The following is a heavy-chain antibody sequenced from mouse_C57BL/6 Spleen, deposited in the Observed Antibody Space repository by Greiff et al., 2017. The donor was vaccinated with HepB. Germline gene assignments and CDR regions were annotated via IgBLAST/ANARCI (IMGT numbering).Heavy chain of an antibody. CDR1: GFSLTSYG. Sequence: VKLMESGPGLVAPSQSLSITCTVSGFSLTSYGVSWVRQPPGKGLEWLGVIWGDGSTNYHSALISRLSISKDNSKSQVFLKLNSLQTDETATYYCAKLDLGYDYDVEYFDVWGTGTTVTVSS. V-gene: IGHV2-3*01. CDR3: AKLDLGYDYDVEYFDV. CDR2: IWGDGST. J-gene: IGHJ1*03. D-gene: IGHD2-4*01.